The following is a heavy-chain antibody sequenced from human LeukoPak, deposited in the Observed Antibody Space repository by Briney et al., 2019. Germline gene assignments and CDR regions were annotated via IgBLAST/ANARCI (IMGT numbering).Heavy chain of an antibody. CDR1: GYTFTSYG. D-gene: IGHD2-2*01. V-gene: IGHV1-18*01. Sequence: ASVKVSCKASGYTFTSYGITWVRQAPGQGLEWMGWISTYSGNTNYAQKLQGRVTMTTDTSTRTAYMDLRSLRSDDTAVYYCAGSSTLYYYMDVWGKGTTVTVSS. CDR2: ISTYSGNT. J-gene: IGHJ6*03. CDR3: AGSSTLYYYMDV.